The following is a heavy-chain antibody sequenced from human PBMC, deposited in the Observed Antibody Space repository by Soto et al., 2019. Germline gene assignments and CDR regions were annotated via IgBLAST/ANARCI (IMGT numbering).Heavy chain of an antibody. CDR2: ILPMFDRR. CDR3: TRSIGSGGVIGGFDY. V-gene: IGHV1-69*01. CDR1: GGTFNTYA. Sequence: QVQLVQSETEAKKPGSAVRVSCKASGGTFNTYAMNWVRQAPGQGLEWMGGILPMFDRRRYAQKFQGRVTITVDEPTTTAYMELSSLRSDDTAVYYCTRSIGSGGVIGGFDYWGQGTLVTVSS. J-gene: IGHJ4*02. D-gene: IGHD3-16*02.